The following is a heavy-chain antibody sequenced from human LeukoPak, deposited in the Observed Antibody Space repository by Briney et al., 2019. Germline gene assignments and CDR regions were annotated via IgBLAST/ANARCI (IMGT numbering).Heavy chain of an antibody. J-gene: IGHJ4*02. V-gene: IGHV1-2*02. CDR1: GYTFTGYY. CDR3: ASYPRSVDTPPFDY. Sequence: ASVKVSCKASGYTFTGYYMHWVRQAPGQGLEWMGWINPNSGDTKYAQSFLGRVIMTRDTSTTTAYMELSSLRSDDTAVYFCASYPRSVDTPPFDYWGQGTLVTVSS. D-gene: IGHD3-16*02. CDR2: INPNSGDT.